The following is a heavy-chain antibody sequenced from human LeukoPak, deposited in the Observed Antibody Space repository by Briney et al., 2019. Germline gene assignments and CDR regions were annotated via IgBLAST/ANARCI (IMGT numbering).Heavy chain of an antibody. J-gene: IGHJ3*01. V-gene: IGHV4-34*01. CDR3: ARQVATKGEWAFDV. CDR1: GGSFSGYY. Sequence: KSSETLSLTCAVYGGSFSGYYWSWIRQPPGKGLEWIASIRHDGHTYYNASLKSQVTISIDMSRNQFSLKLNSLTAADTAVYYCARQVATKGEWAFDVWGQGTMVTVSS. CDR2: IRHDGHT. D-gene: IGHD5-12*01.